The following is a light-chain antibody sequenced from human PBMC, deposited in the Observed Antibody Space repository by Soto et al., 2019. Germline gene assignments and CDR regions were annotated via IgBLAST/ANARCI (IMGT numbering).Light chain of an antibody. V-gene: IGKV1-5*03. Sequence: DIQMTQSPSTLSASVGDRVAITCRASQTIGNWLAWYQQKAGKAPKLLIYRASFLEGGVPSRFSGSGAGTEFTLTISSLQPDDFATYYCQQFNGPFGQGTKV. CDR1: QTIGNW. J-gene: IGKJ1*01. CDR2: RAS. CDR3: QQFNGP.